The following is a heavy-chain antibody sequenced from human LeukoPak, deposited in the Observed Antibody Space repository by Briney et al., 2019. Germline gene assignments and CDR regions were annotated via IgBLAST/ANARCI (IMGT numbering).Heavy chain of an antibody. V-gene: IGHV1-18*01. CDR2: VSPYNGNT. Sequence: ASVKVSCKASGYTFTSYGISWVRQALGQGLEWMGWVSPYNGNTNYAQKLQGKVTMTTDTSTSTAYMELRSLRSDDTAVYYCARDRQVYYYDSSGSYFDYWGQGTVVTVSS. D-gene: IGHD3-22*01. J-gene: IGHJ4*02. CDR3: ARDRQVYYYDSSGSYFDY. CDR1: GYTFTSYG.